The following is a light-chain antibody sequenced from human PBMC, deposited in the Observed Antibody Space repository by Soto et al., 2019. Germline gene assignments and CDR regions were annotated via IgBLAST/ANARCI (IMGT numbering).Light chain of an antibody. V-gene: IGKV3-20*01. J-gene: IGKJ4*01. CDR2: GAS. CDR3: QQYGSSPLFT. Sequence: EIVMTQSPATLSVSPGERATLSCRASQSVSSYLAWYQQKPGQAPRLLIYGASSRATGIPDRFSGSGSGTDFTLTISRLEPEDFAVYYCQQYGSSPLFTFGGGTKV. CDR1: QSVSSY.